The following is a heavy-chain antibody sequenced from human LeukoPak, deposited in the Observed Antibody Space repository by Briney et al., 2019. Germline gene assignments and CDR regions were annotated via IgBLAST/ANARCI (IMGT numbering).Heavy chain of an antibody. D-gene: IGHD4-17*01. Sequence: PGGSLRLSCAASGFTFSSYWMSWVRQAPGKGLEWVANIKEDGSEKYYVDSVKGRFTISRDNAKNSLYLQMNSLRAEDTAIYYCASVRSGDTRDFDYWGQGTLVTVSS. CDR2: IKEDGSEK. CDR3: ASVRSGDTRDFDY. V-gene: IGHV3-7*01. CDR1: GFTFSSYW. J-gene: IGHJ4*02.